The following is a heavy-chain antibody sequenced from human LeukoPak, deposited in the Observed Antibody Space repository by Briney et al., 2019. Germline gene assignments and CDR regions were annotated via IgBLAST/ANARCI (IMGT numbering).Heavy chain of an antibody. V-gene: IGHV3-48*03. Sequence: GGSLRLSCAASGFTFSSYEMNWVRQAPGKGLEWVSHISSSGSTIYYADSVKGRFTISRDNAKNSLYLQMNSLRAEDTAVYYCAKNFGQYDNWGQGTLVTVSS. CDR1: GFTFSSYE. CDR3: AKNFGQYDN. CDR2: ISSSGSTI. J-gene: IGHJ4*02. D-gene: IGHD3-10*01.